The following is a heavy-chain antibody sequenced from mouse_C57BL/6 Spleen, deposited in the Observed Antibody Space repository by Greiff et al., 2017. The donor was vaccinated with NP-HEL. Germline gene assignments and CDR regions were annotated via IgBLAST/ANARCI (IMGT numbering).Heavy chain of an antibody. CDR3: ARSDDYDGAWFAD. CDR2: INPNNGGT. CDR1: GYTFTDYY. V-gene: IGHV1-26*01. D-gene: IGHD2-4*01. Sequence: EVQLQQSGPELVKPGASVKISCKASGYTFTDYYMNWVKQSHGKSLEWIGDINPNNGGTRYNQKFKGKATLTVDKSSSTAYMELRSLTSEDSAVDDCARSDDYDGAWFADWGQGTLVTVSA. J-gene: IGHJ3*01.